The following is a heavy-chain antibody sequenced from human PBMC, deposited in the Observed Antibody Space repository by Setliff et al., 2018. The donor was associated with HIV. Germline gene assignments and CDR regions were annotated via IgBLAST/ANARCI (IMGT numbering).Heavy chain of an antibody. CDR1: GYTFTAYY. CDR2: INPNSGDT. CDR3: ARVTVSGRGLHF. V-gene: IGHV1-2*02. D-gene: IGHD4-4*01. Sequence: ASVKVSCKSSGYTFTAYYLHWVRQAPGQGLEWMGWINPNSGDTAYTQKFQGRVTMTRVTSISTAYMELTRLTSDDTAVYYCARVTVSGRGLHFWGQGTLVTVSS. J-gene: IGHJ4*02.